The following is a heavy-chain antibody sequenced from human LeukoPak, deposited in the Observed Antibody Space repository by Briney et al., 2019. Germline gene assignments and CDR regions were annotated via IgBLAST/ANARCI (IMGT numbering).Heavy chain of an antibody. V-gene: IGHV3-48*01. CDR3: ARDTVGATSVGDFDY. CDR1: GFTFSSYS. Sequence: GGSLRLSCAASGFTFSSYSMNWVRQAPGMGLEWVSYISSSSTIYYADSVKGRFTISRDNAKNSLYLQMNSLRAEDTAVYYCARDTVGATSVGDFDYWGQGTLVTVSS. J-gene: IGHJ4*02. CDR2: ISSSSTI. D-gene: IGHD1-26*01.